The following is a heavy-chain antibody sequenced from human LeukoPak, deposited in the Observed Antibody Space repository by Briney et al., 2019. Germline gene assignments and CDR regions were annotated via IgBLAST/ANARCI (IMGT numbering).Heavy chain of an antibody. Sequence: SETLSLTCTVSAGSIRSYHWNWIRQPPGKGLEWIGHIYYSGSTNYNPSLKSRVTISVDTSKNQFSLKLSSVTAADTAVYYCARGRTIFGVVMLDYWGQGTLVTVPS. V-gene: IGHV4-59*01. CDR1: AGSIRSYH. CDR2: IYYSGST. CDR3: ARGRTIFGVVMLDY. D-gene: IGHD3-3*01. J-gene: IGHJ4*02.